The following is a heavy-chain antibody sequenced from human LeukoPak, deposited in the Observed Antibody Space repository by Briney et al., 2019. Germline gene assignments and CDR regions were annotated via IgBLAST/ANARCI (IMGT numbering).Heavy chain of an antibody. CDR3: VRGALPGNNWYFDL. V-gene: IGHV3-13*01. CDR1: GFPFSAYD. Sequence: GGSLRLSCATSGFPFSAYDMHWVRQAPGKGLEWVSAFGSAGDTYYPGAVKGRFTISRDYATDSLYLQMNSLRAGDTAVYFCVRGALPGNNWYFDLWGRGTLVTVSS. CDR2: FGSAGDT. J-gene: IGHJ2*01.